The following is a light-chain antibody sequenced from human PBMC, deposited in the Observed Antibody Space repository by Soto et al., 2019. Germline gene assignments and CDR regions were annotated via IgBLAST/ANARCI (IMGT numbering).Light chain of an antibody. Sequence: EIVLTQSPLSLSVSPGEPASISCRSSQSLTHSSGYNYLDWYLLKSGQPPQLVIYLGSNRGSGVPDRFSGSGSGTHFTLTISRVETEDAGVYFCMQPLQTLITFGQGTQLEIQ. V-gene: IGKV2-28*01. CDR1: QSLTHSSGYNY. CDR3: MQPLQTLIT. J-gene: IGKJ5*01. CDR2: LGS.